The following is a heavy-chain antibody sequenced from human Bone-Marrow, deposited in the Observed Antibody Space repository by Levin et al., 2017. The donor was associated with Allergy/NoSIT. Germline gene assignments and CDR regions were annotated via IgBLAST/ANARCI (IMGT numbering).Heavy chain of an antibody. Sequence: ASVKVSCKASGYTFTGYYMHWVRQAPGQGLEWMGWINPNSGGTNYAQKFQGRVTMTRDTSISTAYMELSRLRSDDTAVYYCARDLVHSVAGPDAFDIWGQGTMVTVSS. J-gene: IGHJ3*02. V-gene: IGHV1-2*02. CDR2: INPNSGGT. D-gene: IGHD6-19*01. CDR3: ARDLVHSVAGPDAFDI. CDR1: GYTFTGYY.